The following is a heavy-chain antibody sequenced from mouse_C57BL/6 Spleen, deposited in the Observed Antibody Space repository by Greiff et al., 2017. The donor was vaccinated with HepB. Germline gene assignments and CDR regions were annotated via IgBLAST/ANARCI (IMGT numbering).Heavy chain of an antibody. Sequence: QVQLQQPGAELVRPGSSVKLSCKASGYTFTSYWMHWVKQRPIQGLEWIGNIDPSDSETHYNQKFKDKATLTVDKSSSTAYMQLSSLTSEDSAVYCCARVTTVVARYYFDYWGQGTTLTVSS. J-gene: IGHJ2*01. V-gene: IGHV1-52*01. CDR2: IDPSDSET. CDR3: ARVTTVVARYYFDY. D-gene: IGHD1-1*01. CDR1: GYTFTSYW.